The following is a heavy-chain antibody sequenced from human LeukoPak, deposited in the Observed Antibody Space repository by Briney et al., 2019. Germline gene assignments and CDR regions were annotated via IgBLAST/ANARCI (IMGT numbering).Heavy chain of an antibody. Sequence: PSETLSLTCTVSGYSISSGYYWGWIRQPPGKGLEWIGSIYYSGSTYYNPSLKSRVTISVDTSKNQFSLKLSSVTAADTAVYYCARAVGYYDSSGSDYFDYWGQGTLVTVSS. CDR3: ARAVGYYDSSGSDYFDY. CDR2: IYYSGST. V-gene: IGHV4-38-2*02. J-gene: IGHJ4*02. CDR1: GYSISSGYY. D-gene: IGHD3-22*01.